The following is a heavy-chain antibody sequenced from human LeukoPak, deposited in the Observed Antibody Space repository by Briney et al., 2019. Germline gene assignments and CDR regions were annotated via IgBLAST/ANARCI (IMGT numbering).Heavy chain of an antibody. J-gene: IGHJ4*02. Sequence: PGGSLRLSCAASGFTFISYWMTWIRQAPGKGLEWVANIKDDGSEKRYVDSVKGRFTISRDNAKNSLYLQMNSLRGEDTAVYYCARAGHFDDWGQGTLVTVSS. CDR3: ARAGHFDD. D-gene: IGHD7-27*01. V-gene: IGHV3-7*04. CDR2: IKDDGSEK. CDR1: GFTFISYW.